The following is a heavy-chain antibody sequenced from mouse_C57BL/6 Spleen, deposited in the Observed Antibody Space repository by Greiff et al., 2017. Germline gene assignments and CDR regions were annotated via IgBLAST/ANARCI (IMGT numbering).Heavy chain of an antibody. CDR2: IYPRDGST. V-gene: IGHV1-85*01. CDR3: SLLITTVVGDY. Sequence: VKLMESGPELVKPGASVKLSCKASGYTFTSYDINWVKQRPGQGLEWIGWIYPRDGSTKYNEKFKGKATLTVDTSSSTAYMELHSLTSEDSAVYCCSLLITTVVGDYWGQGTTLTVSS. D-gene: IGHD1-1*01. J-gene: IGHJ2*01. CDR1: GYTFTSYD.